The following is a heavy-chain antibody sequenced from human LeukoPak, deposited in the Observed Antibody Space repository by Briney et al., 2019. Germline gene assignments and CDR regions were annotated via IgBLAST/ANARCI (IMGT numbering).Heavy chain of an antibody. CDR1: GFTFSSYA. Sequence: GGSLRLSCAASGFTFSSYAMSWVRQAPGKGLEWVSSISDNGGSTYSADSVKGRFTISRDNSKNTLYLQMNSLRAEDTAVYYCAREARYDSSGYYFDYWGQGTLVTVSS. CDR3: AREARYDSSGYYFDY. CDR2: ISDNGGST. J-gene: IGHJ4*02. D-gene: IGHD3-22*01. V-gene: IGHV3-23*01.